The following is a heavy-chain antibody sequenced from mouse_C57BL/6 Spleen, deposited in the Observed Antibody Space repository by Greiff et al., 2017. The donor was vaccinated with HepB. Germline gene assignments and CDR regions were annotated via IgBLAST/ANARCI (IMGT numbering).Heavy chain of an antibody. Sequence: VQLQQSGAELVRPGASVTLSCKASGYTFTDYEMHWVKQTPVHGLEWIGAIDPETGGTAYNQKFKGKAILTADKSSSTAYMELRSLTSEDSAVYYCTRKGAGTSYFDGWGTGTTVTVSS. CDR1: GYTFTDYE. V-gene: IGHV1-15*01. CDR3: TRKGAGTSYFDG. D-gene: IGHD4-1*01. J-gene: IGHJ1*03. CDR2: IDPETGGT.